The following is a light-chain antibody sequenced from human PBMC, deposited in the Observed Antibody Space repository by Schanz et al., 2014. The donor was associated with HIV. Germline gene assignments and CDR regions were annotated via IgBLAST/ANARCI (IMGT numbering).Light chain of an antibody. V-gene: IGLV1-47*01. CDR1: SSNIGSNY. J-gene: IGLJ1*01. CDR2: RNN. Sequence: QSVLTQPPSASGTPGQRVTISCSGSSSNIGSNYVYWYQQLPGTAPKLLIDRNNQRPSGVPDRFSASKSGTSASLAISGLLSEDEANYYCAAWDDSLNVYVFGTGTKLTVL. CDR3: AAWDDSLNVYV.